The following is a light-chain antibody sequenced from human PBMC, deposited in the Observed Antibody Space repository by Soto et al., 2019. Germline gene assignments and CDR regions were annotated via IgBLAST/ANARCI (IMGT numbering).Light chain of an antibody. CDR3: QQYLRWRIT. Sequence: TQSPASLSVSPGERATLSCRASQSVSSNLAWYQQKPGQAPSLLIYGASTRATGTPARFSGSGSGTEFTRSISSLQSEYVAVYQRQQYLRWRITVGGGTRVESK. CDR2: GAS. CDR1: QSVSSN. V-gene: IGKV3-15*01. J-gene: IGKJ4*01.